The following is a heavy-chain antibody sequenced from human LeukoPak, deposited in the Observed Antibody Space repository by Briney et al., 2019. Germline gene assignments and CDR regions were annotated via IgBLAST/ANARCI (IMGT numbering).Heavy chain of an antibody. D-gene: IGHD3-22*01. V-gene: IGHV1-3*01. CDR3: ARDYDSSGYYYDFDY. J-gene: IGHJ4*02. CDR2: INAGNGNT. CDR1: GYTFSNCG. Sequence: ASVKVSCKSSGYTFSNCGFSWVRQAPGQRLEWMGWINAGNGNTKYSQKFQGRVTITRDTSASTAYMELSSLRSEDTAVYYCARDYDSSGYYYDFDYWGQGTLVTVSS.